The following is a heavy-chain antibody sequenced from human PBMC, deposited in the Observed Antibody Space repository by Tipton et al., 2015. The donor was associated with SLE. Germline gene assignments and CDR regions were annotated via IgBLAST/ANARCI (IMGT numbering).Heavy chain of an antibody. V-gene: IGHV4-39*07. D-gene: IGHD6-13*01. Sequence: LRLSCTVSGGSISSGGYYWSWIRQPPGKGLEWIGEINHSGSTNYNPSLKSRVTISVDTSKNQFSLKLSSVTAADTAVYYCARGVGDSSSWLDYWGQGTLVTVSS. CDR3: ARGVGDSSSWLDY. J-gene: IGHJ4*02. CDR1: GGSISSGGYY. CDR2: INHSGST.